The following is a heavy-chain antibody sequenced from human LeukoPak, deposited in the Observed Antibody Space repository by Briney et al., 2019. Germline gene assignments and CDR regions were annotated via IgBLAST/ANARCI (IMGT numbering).Heavy chain of an antibody. V-gene: IGHV3-9*01. J-gene: IGHJ4*02. CDR1: GFTFDDYA. Sequence: GRSLRLSCAASGFTFDDYAVHWVRQAPGKGLEWVSGISWNSGSIGYADSVKGRFTISRDNAKNSLYLQMNSLRAEDTALYYCAKNSGPSGSSAYYFDYWGQGTLVTVSS. D-gene: IGHD1-26*01. CDR3: AKNSGPSGSSAYYFDY. CDR2: ISWNSGSI.